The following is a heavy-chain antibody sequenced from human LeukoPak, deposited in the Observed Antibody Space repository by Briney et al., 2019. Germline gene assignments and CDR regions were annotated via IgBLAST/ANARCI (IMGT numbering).Heavy chain of an antibody. CDR2: IWYDASNK. Sequence: PGGSLRLSCAASRFTFSSFGMHWVRQAPGKGLEWVAVIWYDASNKYYADSVKGRFTISRDNSKNTLFLQMNSLRDDDTAVYYCVRGVGVSRFNYFDPWGQGTLVIVSS. CDR1: RFTFSSFG. J-gene: IGHJ5*02. V-gene: IGHV3-33*01. CDR3: VRGVGVSRFNYFDP. D-gene: IGHD6-13*01.